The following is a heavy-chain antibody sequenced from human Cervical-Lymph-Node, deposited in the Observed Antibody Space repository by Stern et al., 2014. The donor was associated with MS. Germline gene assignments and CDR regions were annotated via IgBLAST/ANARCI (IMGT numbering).Heavy chain of an antibody. D-gene: IGHD2-15*01. CDR3: AARGVLRIGQILDY. Sequence: VQLVESGGGVVQPGRSLRLSCVASGFGFSSFALHWVRQAPGKGLEWVAGISHGGSTCYYADSVKGRFTISRDNSKETLNLQMNSLSAEDTAVYYCAARGVLRIGQILDYWGQGTLVTVSS. CDR2: ISHGGSTC. CDR1: GFGFSSFA. J-gene: IGHJ4*02. V-gene: IGHV3-30-3*02.